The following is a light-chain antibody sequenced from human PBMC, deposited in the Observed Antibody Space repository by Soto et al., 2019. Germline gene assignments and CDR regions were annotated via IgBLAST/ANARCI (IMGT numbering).Light chain of an antibody. CDR3: GAWDDSLSGPA. Sequence: QSVLTQPPSASGTPGQRVTIYCSGSRSNIGSGYVYWYHQLPGTAPKLLIYSNNQRPSGVPDRFSGSKSGTSASLAISGLRSEDEADYYCGAWDDSLSGPAFGGGTKLTVL. J-gene: IGLJ2*01. V-gene: IGLV1-47*02. CDR1: RSNIGSGY. CDR2: SNN.